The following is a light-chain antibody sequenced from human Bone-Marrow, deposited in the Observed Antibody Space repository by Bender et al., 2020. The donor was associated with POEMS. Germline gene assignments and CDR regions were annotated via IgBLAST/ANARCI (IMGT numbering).Light chain of an antibody. CDR3: QSYDKSLGGWV. Sequence: QSVLTPPPSVSGAPGQRVTISCTGSSSNTGSGYDINWYQHLPGTAPKLLIYGYNNRPSGVPDRFSGSKSGTSASLAITGLQAEDEGDYYCQSYDKSLGGWVFGGGTKLTVL. J-gene: IGLJ3*02. CDR1: SSNTGSGYD. CDR2: GYN. V-gene: IGLV1-40*01.